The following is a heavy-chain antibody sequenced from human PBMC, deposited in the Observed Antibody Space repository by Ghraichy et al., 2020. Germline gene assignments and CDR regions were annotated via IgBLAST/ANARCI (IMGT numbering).Heavy chain of an antibody. D-gene: IGHD3-10*01. CDR3: VKSGASGSYKWFDP. Sequence: SETLSLTCVVSGGSISSGGFSWNWIRQPPGKGLEWIGYIYYSGNTYYNPSLKSRVTISVDRSKNQFSLKLRSPTAADTAVYYCVKSGASGSYKWFDPWGQGTLVTVAS. J-gene: IGHJ5*02. CDR2: IYYSGNT. V-gene: IGHV4-30-2*01. CDR1: GGSISSGGFS.